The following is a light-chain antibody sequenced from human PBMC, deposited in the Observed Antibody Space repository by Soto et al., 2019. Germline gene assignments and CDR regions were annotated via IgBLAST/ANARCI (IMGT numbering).Light chain of an antibody. CDR1: QSVSSSY. Sequence: EIVLTQSPGTLSLSPGERATLSCRASQSVSSSYLAWYQQKPGQATRLLMYGASSRATGIPDRFSGSGSGTDFTLTISRLEPEDFAVYYCQQYGSSHTFGQGTKLEIK. J-gene: IGKJ2*01. CDR3: QQYGSSHT. V-gene: IGKV3-20*01. CDR2: GAS.